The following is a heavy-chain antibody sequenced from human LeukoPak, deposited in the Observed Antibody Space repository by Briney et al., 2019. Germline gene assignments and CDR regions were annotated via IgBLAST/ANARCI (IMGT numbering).Heavy chain of an antibody. CDR3: ARTIRFLEWFGAFDI. Sequence: SATLSLTCAVYGGSFSGYYWSWIRQPPGKGLEWIGEINHSGSTNYNPSLKSRVTISVDTSKNQFSLKLSSVTAADTAVYYCARTIRFLEWFGAFDIWGQGTMVTVSS. V-gene: IGHV4-34*01. D-gene: IGHD3-3*01. CDR2: INHSGST. J-gene: IGHJ3*02. CDR1: GGSFSGYY.